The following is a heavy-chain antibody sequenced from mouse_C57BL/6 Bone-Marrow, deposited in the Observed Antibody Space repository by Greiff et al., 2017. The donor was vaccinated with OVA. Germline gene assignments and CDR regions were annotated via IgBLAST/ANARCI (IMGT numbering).Heavy chain of an antibody. CDR1: GFTFSSYG. CDR3: ARRNYEEDYFDY. CDR2: ISSGGSYT. D-gene: IGHD1-1*01. Sequence: EVQVVESGGDLVKPGGSLKLSCAASGFTFSSYGMSWVRQTPDKRLEWVATISSGGSYTYYPDSVKGRVTISRDNAKNTLYLQISSLKSDDTAVYYCARRNYEEDYFDYWGQGTTLTVSS. J-gene: IGHJ2*01. V-gene: IGHV5-6*01.